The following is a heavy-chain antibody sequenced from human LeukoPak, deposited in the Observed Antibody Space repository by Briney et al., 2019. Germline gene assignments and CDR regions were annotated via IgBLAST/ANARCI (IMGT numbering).Heavy chain of an antibody. V-gene: IGHV3-7*01. Sequence: GGSLRLSCAASGFTFISYWMGWVRQAPGKRPEWVANMNIDGSEKYYVDSVKGRFTISRDNAKNSLYLQMNSLRAEDTAVYYCARVRPWLGYFDYWGQGTLVTVSS. D-gene: IGHD6-19*01. CDR2: MNIDGSEK. CDR3: ARVRPWLGYFDY. CDR1: GFTFISYW. J-gene: IGHJ4*02.